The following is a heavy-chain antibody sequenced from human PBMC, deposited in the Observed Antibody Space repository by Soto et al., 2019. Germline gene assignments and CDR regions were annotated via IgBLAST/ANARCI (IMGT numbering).Heavy chain of an antibody. J-gene: IGHJ6*02. Sequence: GESLKISCKGSGYRFTSYWIGWVRQMPGKGLEWMGIIYPGDSDTRYSPSFQGQVTISADKSISTAYLQWSSLKASDTAMYYCARHWDLWSGYLNPGMDVWGQGTTVTVSS. CDR3: ARHWDLWSGYLNPGMDV. CDR1: GYRFTSYW. CDR2: IYPGDSDT. V-gene: IGHV5-51*01. D-gene: IGHD3-3*01.